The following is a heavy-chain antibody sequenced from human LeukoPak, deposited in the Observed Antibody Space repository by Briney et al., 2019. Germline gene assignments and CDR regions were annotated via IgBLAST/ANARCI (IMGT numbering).Heavy chain of an antibody. Sequence: SRTLSLTCAISGDSVSSNGADWNWIRQSPSRGLEWLGRTYYRSQQWHSDYAPSVKGRITLNPDTSKNQFSLQLNSMTPEDTTVYYCGRETDFGVVTNWGQGTLVTVSS. CDR3: GRETDFGVVTN. V-gene: IGHV6-1*01. D-gene: IGHD3-3*01. J-gene: IGHJ4*02. CDR2: TYYRSQQWHS. CDR1: GDSVSSNGAD.